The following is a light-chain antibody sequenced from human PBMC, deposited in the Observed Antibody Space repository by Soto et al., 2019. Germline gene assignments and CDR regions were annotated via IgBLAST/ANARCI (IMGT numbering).Light chain of an antibody. CDR3: SSYTSSSTV. V-gene: IGLV2-14*01. CDR2: DVS. CDR1: SSDVGGYNY. J-gene: IGLJ2*01. Sequence: QSALTQPASVSGSPGQSITMSCTGTSSDVGGYNYVSWYQQHPGKAPKLMIYDVSNRPSGVSNRFSGSKSGNTASLTISGLQAEDEADYYCSSYTSSSTVFGGGTKLPVL.